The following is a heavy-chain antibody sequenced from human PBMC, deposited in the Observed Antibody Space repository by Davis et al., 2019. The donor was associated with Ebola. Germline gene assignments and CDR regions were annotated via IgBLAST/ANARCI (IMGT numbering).Heavy chain of an antibody. J-gene: IGHJ4*02. CDR1: GGTFSSYA. V-gene: IGHV1-69*04. Sequence: AASVKVSCKASGGTFSSYAISWVRQAPGQGFEWMGRIIPILGIANYAQKFQGRVTITADKSTSTAYMELSSLRSEDTAVYYCAREGQSIVGAPFDYWGQGTLVTVSS. CDR2: IIPILGIA. D-gene: IGHD1-26*01. CDR3: AREGQSIVGAPFDY.